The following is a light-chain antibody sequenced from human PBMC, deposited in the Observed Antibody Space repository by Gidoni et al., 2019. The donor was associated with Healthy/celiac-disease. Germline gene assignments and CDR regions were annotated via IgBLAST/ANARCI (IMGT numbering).Light chain of an antibody. J-gene: IGKJ1*01. CDR1: QSVSSN. V-gene: IGKV3-15*01. CDR2: GAS. Sequence: SCRASQSVSSNLAWYQQKPGQAPRLLIYGASTRATGIPARFSGSGSGTEFTLTISSLQSEDFAVYYCQSGTFGQGTKVEIK. CDR3: QSGT.